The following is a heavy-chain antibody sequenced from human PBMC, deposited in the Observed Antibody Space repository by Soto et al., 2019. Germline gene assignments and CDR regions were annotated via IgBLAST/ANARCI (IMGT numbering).Heavy chain of an antibody. D-gene: IGHD3-3*01. V-gene: IGHV5-51*01. CDR1: GYSVTSYW. J-gene: IGHJ4*02. CDR3: ATLGIGVWYYFDY. Sequence: GESLKISCKGSGYSVTSYWIGWVRQMPGKGLEWMGIIYPSDSDTRYSPSFQGQVTISADKSISTAYRQWSSLKAPDTAMYYCATLGIGVWYYFDYRGQGTLVTV. CDR2: IYPSDSDT.